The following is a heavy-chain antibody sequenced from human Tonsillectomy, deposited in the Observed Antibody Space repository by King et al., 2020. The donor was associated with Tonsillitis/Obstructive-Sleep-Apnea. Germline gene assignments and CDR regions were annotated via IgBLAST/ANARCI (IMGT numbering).Heavy chain of an antibody. CDR3: AREGVVFRAGNSADSDY. V-gene: IGHV3-21*01. CDR2: ISSSSSYI. D-gene: IGHD3-10*02. J-gene: IGHJ4*02. CDR1: GFTFSSYS. Sequence: VQLVESGGGLVKPGGSLRLSCAASGFTFSSYSMNWVRQAPGKGLEWCSSISSSSSYIYYADSVKGRFTISRDNAKNSLYLQMNSLRAEDTAVYYCAREGVVFRAGNSADSDYWGQGTLVTVSS.